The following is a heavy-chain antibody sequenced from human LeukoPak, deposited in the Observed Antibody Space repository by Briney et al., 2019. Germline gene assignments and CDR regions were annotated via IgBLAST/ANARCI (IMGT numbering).Heavy chain of an antibody. V-gene: IGHV4-61*02. Sequence: SETLSLTCTVSAGSISSGSYYWSWIRQPAGKGLEWIGRIYTSGSTNYNPSLKSRVTISVDTSKNQFSLKLSSVTAADTAVYYCARGTDYYFDYWGQGTLVTVSS. CDR1: AGSISSGSYY. CDR2: IYTSGST. D-gene: IGHD1-14*01. CDR3: ARGTDYYFDY. J-gene: IGHJ4*02.